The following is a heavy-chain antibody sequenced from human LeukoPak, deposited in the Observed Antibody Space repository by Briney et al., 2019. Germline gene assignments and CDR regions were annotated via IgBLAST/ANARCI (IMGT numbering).Heavy chain of an antibody. V-gene: IGHV4-59*01. CDR2: IYYSGST. D-gene: IGHD3-16*02. J-gene: IGHJ4*02. Sequence: SETLSLTCTVSGGSINSYYWTWIRQPPGKRLEWIGYIYYSGSTNHNPSLKSRVTISVDTSKNQFSLKLSSVTAADTAVYYCFGYDYVWGSYRSLGDYWGQGTLVTVSS. CDR3: FGYDYVWGSYRSLGDY. CDR1: GGSINSYY.